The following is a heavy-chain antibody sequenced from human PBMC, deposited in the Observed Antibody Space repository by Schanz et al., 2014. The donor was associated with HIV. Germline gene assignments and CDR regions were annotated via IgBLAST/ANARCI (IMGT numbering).Heavy chain of an antibody. D-gene: IGHD3-16*02. CDR3: ARGWGSYRRYFFDS. J-gene: IGHJ4*02. V-gene: IGHV3-9*01. CDR2: INWNSGSI. Sequence: EVQLVESGGGLVQPGRSRRLACAASGFAFNDYALHWVRQVPGKGLEWVSGINWNSGSIAYADSVKGRFIISRDNAKNSLYLQMNGLRVDDTALYYCARGWGSYRRYFFDSWGQGTLVTVSP. CDR1: GFAFNDYA.